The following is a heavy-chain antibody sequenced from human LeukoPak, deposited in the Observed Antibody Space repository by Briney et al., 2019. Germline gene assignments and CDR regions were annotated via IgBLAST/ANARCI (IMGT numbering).Heavy chain of an antibody. CDR2: IHSSGNT. D-gene: IGHD3-22*01. CDR3: ARGRGYCDSCTNRFDA. CDR1: CCSLHSDH. J-gene: IGHJ5*02. Sequence: KPSENPFPTRPGSCCSLHSDHWSRIPQPPREGPEWIGRIHSSGNTNYNPSLESRVTMSLDTSKNQFSLRLSSVTAADTAVYFCARGRGYCDSCTNRFDAWGQGTLVTVSS. V-gene: IGHV4-4*07.